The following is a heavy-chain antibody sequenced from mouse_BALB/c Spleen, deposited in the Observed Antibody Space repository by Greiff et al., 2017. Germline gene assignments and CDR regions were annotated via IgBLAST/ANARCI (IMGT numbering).Heavy chain of an antibody. CDR1: GYSFTGYT. CDR2: INPYNGGT. V-gene: IGHV1-18*01. Sequence: VHVKQSGPELVKPGASLKISCKASGYSFTGYTMNWVKQSHGKNLEWIGLINPYNGGTSYNQKFKGKATLTVDKSSSTAYMELLSLTSEDSAVYYCARGYDYDHYFDYWGQGTTLTVSS. J-gene: IGHJ2*01. CDR3: ARGYDYDHYFDY. D-gene: IGHD2-4*01.